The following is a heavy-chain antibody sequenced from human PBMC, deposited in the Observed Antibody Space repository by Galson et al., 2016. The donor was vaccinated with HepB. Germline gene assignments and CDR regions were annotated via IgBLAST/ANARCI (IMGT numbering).Heavy chain of an antibody. V-gene: IGHV6-1*01. J-gene: IGHJ4*02. D-gene: IGHD3-10*01. CDR1: GDSVSSNRAA. Sequence: CAISGDSVSSNRAAWNWIRQSPSRGLEWLGRTYFRSKWYHDYAVSVKSRIAINPDSSQNQLSLHLSSVTPEATAVYYCVRDLSSGYVFDFWGQGTLVTVSS. CDR2: TYFRSKWYH. CDR3: VRDLSSGYVFDF.